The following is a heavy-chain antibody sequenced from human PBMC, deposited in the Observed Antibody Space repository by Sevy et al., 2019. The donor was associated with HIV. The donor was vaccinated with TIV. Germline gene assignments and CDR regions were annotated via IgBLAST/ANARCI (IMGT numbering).Heavy chain of an antibody. CDR1: GGSISSYF. CDR2: IYFTGNT. CDR3: ARDSTTRPRVLDY. Sequence: ETLSLTCSVSGGSISSYFWTWVRQSPGKGLEWIGNIYFTGNTDYSPSLKSRVTLSLGTSKSQSSLTLKSVTAADTAIYFCARDSTTRPRVLDYWGQGTLVTVSS. D-gene: IGHD1-1*01. J-gene: IGHJ4*02. V-gene: IGHV4-59*01.